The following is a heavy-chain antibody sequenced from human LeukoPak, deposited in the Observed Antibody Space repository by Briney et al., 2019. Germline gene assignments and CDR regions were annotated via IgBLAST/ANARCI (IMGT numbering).Heavy chain of an antibody. D-gene: IGHD6-13*01. CDR3: TRGEDPFKQGH. V-gene: IGHV4-34*01. J-gene: IGHJ4*01. CDR2: IHPSGSA. CDR1: GGSFSNYY. Sequence: SETLSLTCAVYGGSFSNYYWSWIRQRPGKGLEWIGEIHPSGSADYNPSLKGRVTISVDTSKNQFSLNVISVTAADTAEYYCTRGEDPFKQGHWGHGTLVTVSS.